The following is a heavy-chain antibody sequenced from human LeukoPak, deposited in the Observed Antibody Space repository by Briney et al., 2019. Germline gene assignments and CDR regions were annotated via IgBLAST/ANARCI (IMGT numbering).Heavy chain of an antibody. Sequence: GASVKVSCKASGYTFTGYYMHWVRQAPGQGLEWMGRISPNSGGTNYAQKFQGRVTMTRDTSISTAYMELSRLRSDDTAVYYCANHWFGELSRFDYWGQGTLVTVSS. CDR3: ANHWFGELSRFDY. CDR1: GYTFTGYY. D-gene: IGHD3-10*01. V-gene: IGHV1-2*06. J-gene: IGHJ4*02. CDR2: ISPNSGGT.